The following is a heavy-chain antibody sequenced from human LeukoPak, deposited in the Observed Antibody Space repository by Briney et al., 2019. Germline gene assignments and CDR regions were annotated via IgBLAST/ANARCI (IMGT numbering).Heavy chain of an antibody. D-gene: IGHD3-16*01. V-gene: IGHV3-21*01. CDR3: ARNFDSVTSALAY. CDR1: GFTFSNYN. CDR2: ISSSGRYI. J-gene: IGHJ4*02. Sequence: GGSLRLSCAASGFTFSNYNMNWDRQAPGKGLEWVSSISSSGRYIYYADSVKGRFTISRDNAKNSLFLQMNSLRAEDTAVYFCARNFDSVTSALAYWGQGSLVTVSS.